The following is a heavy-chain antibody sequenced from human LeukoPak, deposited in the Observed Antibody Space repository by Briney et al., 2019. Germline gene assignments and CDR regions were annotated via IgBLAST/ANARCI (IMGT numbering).Heavy chain of an antibody. CDR2: IYYNGNT. J-gene: IGHJ6*02. V-gene: IGHV4-59*01. CDR3: ARGHPPNLDV. Sequence: SETLSLTCTVSGGSISSYYWSWIRQPPGKGLDWIGYIYYNGNTDYNPSLWSRVTISVDTSNNQFSLRLSSVTAADTAVYYCARGHPPNLDVWGQGTTVTVSS. CDR1: GGSISSYY.